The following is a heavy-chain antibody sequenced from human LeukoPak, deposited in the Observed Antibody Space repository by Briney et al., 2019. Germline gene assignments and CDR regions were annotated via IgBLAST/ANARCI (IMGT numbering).Heavy chain of an antibody. V-gene: IGHV4-59*01. CDR2: IYYSGST. D-gene: IGHD3-22*01. CDR1: GGSISSYY. Sequence: TSETLSLTCTVSGGSISSYYWSWIRQPPGKGLEWIGYIYYSGSTNYNPSLKSRVTISVDTSKNQFSLKLSSVTAADTAVYYCARGTYYYDSSGYPYYYYYGMDVWGQGTTVTVSS. J-gene: IGHJ6*02. CDR3: ARGTYYYDSSGYPYYYYYGMDV.